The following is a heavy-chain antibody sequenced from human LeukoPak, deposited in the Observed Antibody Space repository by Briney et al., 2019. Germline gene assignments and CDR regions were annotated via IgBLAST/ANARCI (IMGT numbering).Heavy chain of an antibody. J-gene: IGHJ6*03. CDR3: AKDGIAAAGPNYYYYYYMDV. V-gene: IGHV3-7*03. D-gene: IGHD6-13*01. Sequence: GGSLRLSCASSGFNFGAYWMSWVRQAPGKGLEWVATIKQDESEKYYVDSVKGRFTISRDNAKNSLYLQMNSLRAEDTAVYYCAKDGIAAAGPNYYYYYYMDVWGKGTTVTVSS. CDR2: IKQDESEK. CDR1: GFNFGAYW.